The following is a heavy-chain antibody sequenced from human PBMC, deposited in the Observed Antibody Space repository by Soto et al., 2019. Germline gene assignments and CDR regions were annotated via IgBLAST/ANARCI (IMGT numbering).Heavy chain of an antibody. CDR3: ASIGDYSNYRGRHFDY. D-gene: IGHD4-4*01. CDR2: IWYDGSNK. CDR1: GFTFSSYS. Sequence: SRRLSCAASGFTFSSYSMSWVRQAPGKGLEWVAVIWYDGSNKYYADSVKGRFTISRDNSKNTLYLQMNSLGADDTAVYYCASIGDYSNYRGRHFDYWGQGT. V-gene: IGHV3-33*08. J-gene: IGHJ4*02.